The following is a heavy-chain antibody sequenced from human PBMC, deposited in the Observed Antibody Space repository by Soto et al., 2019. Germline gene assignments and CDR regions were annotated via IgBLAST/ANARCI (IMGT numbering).Heavy chain of an antibody. V-gene: IGHV1-3*01. D-gene: IGHD6-19*01. CDR1: GYTFTSYA. CDR3: ARAVPSYSSGWYLGGRYPVFDY. CDR2: INAGNGNT. J-gene: IGHJ4*02. Sequence: ASVKVSCKASGYTFTSYAMHWVRQAPGQRLEWMGWINAGNGNTKYSQKFQGRVTITRDTSASTAYMELSSLRSEDTAVYYCARAVPSYSSGWYLGGRYPVFDYWGQGTLVTVSS.